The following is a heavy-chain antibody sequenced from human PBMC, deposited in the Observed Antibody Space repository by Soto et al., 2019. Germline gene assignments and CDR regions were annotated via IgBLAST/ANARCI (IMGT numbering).Heavy chain of an antibody. V-gene: IGHV2-5*02. CDR2: ISWDDDK. D-gene: IGHD3-3*01. Sequence: QITLNESGPTQVKPRQTLTLTCTFSGFSLTTSGVGVGWIRQSPAKAPEWLALISWDDDKRYSPSLKSRLTITKDTAKNQVVLTMADVDTADTATYSCAHRVLRTVFVFVTTTAIYFDFWCQGTPVAVSS. CDR3: AHRVLRTVFVFVTTTAIYFDF. J-gene: IGHJ4*02. CDR1: GFSLTTSGVG.